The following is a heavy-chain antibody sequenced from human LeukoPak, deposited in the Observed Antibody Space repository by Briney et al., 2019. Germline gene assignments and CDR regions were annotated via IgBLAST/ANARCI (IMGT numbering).Heavy chain of an antibody. J-gene: IGHJ6*02. CDR2: IRSKAYGGTT. V-gene: IGHV3-49*04. CDR1: GFTFGDYA. D-gene: IGHD6-13*01. CDR3: TRDQAIAAADSFYYYYGMDV. Sequence: GGPLRLSCTASGFTFGDYAMSWVRQAPGKGLEWVGFIRSKAYGGTTEYAASVKGRFTISRDDYKSIAYLRMNSLKTEDTAVYYCTRDQAIAAADSFYYYYGMDVWGQGTTVTVSS.